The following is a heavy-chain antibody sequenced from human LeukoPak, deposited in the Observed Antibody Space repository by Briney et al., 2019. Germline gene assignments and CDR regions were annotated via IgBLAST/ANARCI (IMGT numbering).Heavy chain of an antibody. CDR3: ARSPYDILTGYQNPYFDY. D-gene: IGHD3-9*01. Sequence: ASVKVSCKASGYTFTGYYMHWVRQAPGQGLEWMGWINPNSGGTNYAQKFRGRVPMTRDTSISTAYMELSRLRSDDTAVYYCARSPYDILTGYQNPYFDYWGQGTLVTVSS. CDR1: GYTFTGYY. CDR2: INPNSGGT. V-gene: IGHV1-2*02. J-gene: IGHJ4*02.